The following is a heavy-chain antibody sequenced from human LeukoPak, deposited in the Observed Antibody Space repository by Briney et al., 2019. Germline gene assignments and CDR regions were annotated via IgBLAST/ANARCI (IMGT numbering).Heavy chain of an antibody. Sequence: KPSETLSLTCTVSGGSIDSYYWSWIRQPPGKGLEWIGYIYYTGSTEYHASLKSRVTISLDTSKNQFSLKLTSVTAADTAVYYCARVYQSAEYYFDYWGQGNLVSVSS. J-gene: IGHJ4*02. CDR2: IYYTGST. D-gene: IGHD2-2*01. V-gene: IGHV4-59*01. CDR3: ARVYQSAEYYFDY. CDR1: GGSIDSYY.